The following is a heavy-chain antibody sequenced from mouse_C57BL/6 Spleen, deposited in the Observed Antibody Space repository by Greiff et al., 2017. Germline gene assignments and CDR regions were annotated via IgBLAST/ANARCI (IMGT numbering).Heavy chain of an antibody. J-gene: IGHJ2*01. CDR2: IYPGDGDT. D-gene: IGHD1-1*01. CDR1: GYAFSSSW. Sequence: VQLVESGPELVKPGASVKISCKASGYAFSSSWMNWVKQRPGKGLEWIGRIYPGDGDTNYNGKFKGKATLTADKSSSTAYMQLSSLTSEDSAVYFCANYYGSSYTTYFDYWGQGTTLTVSS. V-gene: IGHV1-82*01. CDR3: ANYYGSSYTTYFDY.